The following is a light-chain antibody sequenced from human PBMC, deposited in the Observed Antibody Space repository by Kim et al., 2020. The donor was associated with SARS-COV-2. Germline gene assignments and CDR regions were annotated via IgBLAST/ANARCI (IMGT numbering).Light chain of an antibody. CDR2: YDS. CDR3: QVWDSSSDHWV. CDR1: NIGSKS. J-gene: IGLJ3*02. V-gene: IGLV3-21*04. Sequence: SYELTQPPSVSVAPGKTARITCGGNNIGSKSVHWYQQKPGQAPVLVIYYDSDRPSGIPERFSGSNSENTATLTISRVEAGDEADYYCQVWDSSSDHWVFGGGTQLTVL.